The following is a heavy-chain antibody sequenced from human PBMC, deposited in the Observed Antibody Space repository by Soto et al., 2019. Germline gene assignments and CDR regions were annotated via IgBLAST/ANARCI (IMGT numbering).Heavy chain of an antibody. V-gene: IGHV1-18*04. CDR3: ARDKNVWGSYRPFDY. Sequence: QVQLVQSGAEVKKPGASVKVSCKASGYTFTSYGMSWVREAPGQGLEWMGWISAYNGNINYAHKLQGRVTMTTDTSTSTAYMELRGLRSDDTAIYYCARDKNVWGSYRPFDYWGQGTLVTVSS. CDR2: ISAYNGNI. D-gene: IGHD3-16*02. J-gene: IGHJ4*02. CDR1: GYTFTSYG.